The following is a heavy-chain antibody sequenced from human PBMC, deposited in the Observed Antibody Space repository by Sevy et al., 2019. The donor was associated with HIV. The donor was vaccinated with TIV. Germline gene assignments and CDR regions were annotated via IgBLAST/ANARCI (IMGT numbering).Heavy chain of an antibody. J-gene: IGHJ6*03. CDR3: ARSVVADPTGAQWREYWYYYYMDV. CDR1: GDSIRSSNHY. V-gene: IGHV4-39*01. Sequence: SETLSLTCSVSGDSIRSSNHYWGWVRQPPGRGLEWIGSIYYTGSTYYNSSLNGRVIIFIDTSKNQFSLTLNSVTGADTAVYYCARSVVADPTGAQWREYWYYYYMDVWGKGTTVTVSS. CDR2: IYYTGST. D-gene: IGHD7-27*01.